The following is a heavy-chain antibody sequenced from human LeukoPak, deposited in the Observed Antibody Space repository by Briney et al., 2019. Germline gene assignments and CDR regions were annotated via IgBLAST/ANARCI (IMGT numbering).Heavy chain of an antibody. CDR2: IYSSGTT. CDR1: GGSINIYY. D-gene: IGHD3-22*01. J-gene: IGHJ4*02. Sequence: SETLSLTCTVSGGSINIYYWSWIRQPAGKGLEWIGRIYSSGTTTYNPSLKSRVDMSVDTSKNQFSLKLRSVTAADTAVYYCARHNHYDRSGYYYLDYWGQGTLVTVSS. V-gene: IGHV4-4*07. CDR3: ARHNHYDRSGYYYLDY.